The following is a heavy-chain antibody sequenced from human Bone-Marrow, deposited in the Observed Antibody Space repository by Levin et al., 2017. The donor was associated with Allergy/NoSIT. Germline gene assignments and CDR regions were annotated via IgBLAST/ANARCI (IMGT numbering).Heavy chain of an antibody. CDR3: ARGSDSSGYDGYDAFDS. J-gene: IGHJ3*02. D-gene: IGHD3-22*01. CDR1: GFTFSSYS. V-gene: IGHV3-48*01. Sequence: GGSLRLSCAASGFTFSSYSMNWVRQAPGKGLEWVSYISSSSSTIYYADSVKGRFTISRDNAKNSLYLQMNSLRAEDTAVYYCARGSDSSGYDGYDAFDSWGQGTMVTVSS. CDR2: ISSSSSTI.